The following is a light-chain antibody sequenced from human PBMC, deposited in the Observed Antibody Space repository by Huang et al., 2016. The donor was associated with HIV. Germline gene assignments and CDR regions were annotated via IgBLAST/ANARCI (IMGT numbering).Light chain of an antibody. CDR3: QQSSSTPFT. Sequence: DIQMTQSPSSLSASVGDRVTITCRASQTITSFLNWYQQKPGKAPKLLIYAASSLQSGVPSRFRGSGSGTSFTLTINTLQPEDFATYYCQQSSSTPFTFGPGTRVDIK. CDR2: AAS. V-gene: IGKV1-39*01. CDR1: QTITSF. J-gene: IGKJ3*01.